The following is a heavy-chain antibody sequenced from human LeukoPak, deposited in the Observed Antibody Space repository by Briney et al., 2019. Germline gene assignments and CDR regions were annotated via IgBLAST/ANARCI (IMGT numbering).Heavy chain of an antibody. Sequence: PGGSLRLSCAASGFSFSSYWMSWVRQAPGKGLEWVANIKQDGSEKYYVDSVKGRFTISRDNAKNSLYLQMNSLRAEDTAVYYCARGRGSSWYVLSYYYYYMDVWGKGTTVTVSS. J-gene: IGHJ6*03. CDR3: ARGRGSSWYVLSYYYYYMDV. CDR2: IKQDGSEK. V-gene: IGHV3-7*01. CDR1: GFSFSSYW. D-gene: IGHD6-13*01.